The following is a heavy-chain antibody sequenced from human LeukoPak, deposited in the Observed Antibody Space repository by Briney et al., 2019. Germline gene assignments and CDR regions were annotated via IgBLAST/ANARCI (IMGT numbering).Heavy chain of an antibody. D-gene: IGHD4/OR15-4a*01. J-gene: IGHJ4*02. CDR3: ATDGAGKYGAFDY. V-gene: IGHV3-21*01. CDR2: ISGSSNYI. CDR1: GFSFSNYA. Sequence: GGSLRLSCAASGFSFSNYAMTWVRQAPGKGLEWVSFISGSSNYIYYANSVKGRFTISRDNAKNSLYLHMNSLKAEDTAVYYCATDGAGKYGAFDYWGQGTLVTVSS.